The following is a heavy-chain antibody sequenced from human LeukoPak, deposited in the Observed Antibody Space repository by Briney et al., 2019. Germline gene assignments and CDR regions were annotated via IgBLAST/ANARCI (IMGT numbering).Heavy chain of an antibody. V-gene: IGHV3-23*01. D-gene: IGHD3-10*01. CDR2: ISGSGGST. CDR1: GFTFSHYG. CDR3: ANSLLWFGEFPYYYYYMDV. Sequence: GGSLRLSCAASGFTFSHYGMSWVRQAPGKGLEWVSAISGSGGSTYYADSVKGRFTISRDNSKNTLYLQMNSLRAEDTAVYYCANSLLWFGEFPYYYYYMDVWGKGTTVTISS. J-gene: IGHJ6*03.